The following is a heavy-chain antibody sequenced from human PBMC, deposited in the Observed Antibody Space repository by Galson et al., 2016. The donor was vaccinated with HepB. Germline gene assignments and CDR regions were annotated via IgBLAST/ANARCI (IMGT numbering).Heavy chain of an antibody. CDR3: ARDKNERGYSYGPFDY. D-gene: IGHD5-18*01. Sequence: TLSLTCTVSGGSISSGGYYWSWIRQHPGKGLERIGYIHYSGSTYYNPSLESRVSISVDTSKNQFSLKLSSVTAADTAVYYCARDKNERGYSYGPFDYWGQGALVTVSS. V-gene: IGHV4-31*03. CDR2: IHYSGST. CDR1: GGSISSGGYY. J-gene: IGHJ4*02.